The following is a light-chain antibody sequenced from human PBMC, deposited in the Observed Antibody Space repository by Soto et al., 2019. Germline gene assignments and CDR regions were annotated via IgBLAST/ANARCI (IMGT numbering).Light chain of an antibody. CDR2: DVS. Sequence: QSVLTQPASVSGTPGQASTISYTGTSSDVGAYNYVSWYQQEPGKAPKLMIHDVSNRTSGVSNRFSGSKSGNTASLTISGLQAEDEADYYCRSYTSIDTNVFGTGTKVTVL. V-gene: IGLV2-14*03. CDR3: RSYTSIDTNV. J-gene: IGLJ1*01. CDR1: SSDVGAYNY.